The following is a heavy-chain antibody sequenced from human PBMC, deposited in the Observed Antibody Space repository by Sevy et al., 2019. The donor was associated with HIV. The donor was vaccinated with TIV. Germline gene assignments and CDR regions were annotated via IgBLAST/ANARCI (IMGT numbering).Heavy chain of an antibody. Sequence: GGSLRLSCAASGFTVSSNYMSWVRQAPGKGLEWVSVIYSGGSTYYADSVKGRFTISRDNSKNTLYLQMNSLRAEDTAVYYCARDHYSSSQNYCYYYGMDVWGQGTTVTVSS. CDR2: IYSGGST. CDR1: GFTVSSNY. D-gene: IGHD6-13*01. CDR3: ARDHYSSSQNYCYYYGMDV. J-gene: IGHJ6*02. V-gene: IGHV3-53*01.